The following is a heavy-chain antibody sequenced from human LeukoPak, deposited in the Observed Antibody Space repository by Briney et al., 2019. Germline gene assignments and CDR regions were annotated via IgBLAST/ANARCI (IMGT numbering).Heavy chain of an antibody. CDR1: GYTFTSYG. J-gene: IGHJ6*02. CDR2: VSAYNGNT. Sequence: ASVKVSCKASGYTFTSYGISWVRQAPGQGLEWMGWVSAYNGNTNYAQKLQGRVTMTTDTSTSTAYMELRSLRSDDTAVYYCARVVRYYYYGMDVWSQGTTVTVSS. CDR3: ARVVRYYYYGMDV. V-gene: IGHV1-18*01.